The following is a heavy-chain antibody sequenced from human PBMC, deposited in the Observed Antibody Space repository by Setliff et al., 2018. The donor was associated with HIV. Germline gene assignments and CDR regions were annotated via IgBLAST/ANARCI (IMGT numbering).Heavy chain of an antibody. CDR2: ISYSTGYI. CDR3: ARGVAAAGTDY. CDR1: GFLISGYT. Sequence: SLRLSCAASGFLISGYTMHWVRQAPGKGLEYVSSISYSTGYIYYADSVKGRFTISRDNAKSSLYLQMNSLRAEDTAVYYCARGVAAAGTDYWGQGTLVTVSS. D-gene: IGHD6-13*01. V-gene: IGHV3-21*01. J-gene: IGHJ4*02.